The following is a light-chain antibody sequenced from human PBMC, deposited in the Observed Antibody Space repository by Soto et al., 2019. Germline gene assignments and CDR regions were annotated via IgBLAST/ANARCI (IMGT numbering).Light chain of an antibody. Sequence: EIVLTQSPGTLSLSPGERATLSCRASQSVSSSYLAWYQQKPGQAPRLLIYAASSRATGIPDRFSGSGSGKDFTLTISRLEPEDFAVYYCQQYGSSSWTF. CDR2: AAS. CDR1: QSVSSSY. V-gene: IGKV3-20*01. J-gene: IGKJ1*01. CDR3: QQYGSSSWT.